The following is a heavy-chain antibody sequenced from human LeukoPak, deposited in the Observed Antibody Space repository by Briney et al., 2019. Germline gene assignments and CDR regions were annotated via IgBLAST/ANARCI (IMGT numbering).Heavy chain of an antibody. J-gene: IGHJ4*02. D-gene: IGHD3-22*01. V-gene: IGHV3-7*01. CDR3: VRDIYDSSGYYYNY. Sequence: GGSLRLSCAASGFTFSSYWMSWVRQAPGKGLEWVANIKQDGSEKYYVDSVKGRFTISRDNAKNSLYLQMNSLRAEDTAVYYCVRDIYDSSGYYYNYWGQGTLVTVSS. CDR1: GFTFSSYW. CDR2: IKQDGSEK.